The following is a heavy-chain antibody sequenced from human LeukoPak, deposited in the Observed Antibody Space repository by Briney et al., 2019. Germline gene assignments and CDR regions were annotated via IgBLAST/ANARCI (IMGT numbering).Heavy chain of an antibody. CDR2: LYSGGST. Sequence: GGSLRLSCAASGFTFSGSAMHWVRQAPGKGLEWISVLYSGGSTNYADSVKGRFTTSRDDSKNTLYLQMNSLRAEDTAVYFCARETSAYWGQGTLVTVSS. CDR3: ARETSAY. J-gene: IGHJ4*02. CDR1: GFTFSGSA. V-gene: IGHV3-53*01.